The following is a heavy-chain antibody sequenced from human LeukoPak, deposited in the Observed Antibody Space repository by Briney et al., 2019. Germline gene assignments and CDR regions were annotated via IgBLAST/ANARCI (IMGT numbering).Heavy chain of an antibody. CDR3: AKTRPLDSSSWSHGDY. D-gene: IGHD6-13*01. V-gene: IGHV3-74*01. J-gene: IGHJ4*02. CDR1: GFTFSSYW. CDR2: INSDGSGT. Sequence: PGGSLRLSCAASGFTFSSYWTHWVRQAPGKGLVWVSRINSDGSGTSYADSVKGRFTISRDNAKNTLYLQMNSLRAEDTAVYYCAKTRPLDSSSWSHGDYWGQGTLVTVSS.